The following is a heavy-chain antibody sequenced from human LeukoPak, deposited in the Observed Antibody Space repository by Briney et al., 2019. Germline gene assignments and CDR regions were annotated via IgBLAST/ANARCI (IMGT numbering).Heavy chain of an antibody. CDR2: ISSRGSLI. D-gene: IGHD2-15*01. Sequence: GGSLRLSCADSGFTFSNYEMNWVRQAPGKGLEWLSYISSRGSLIYYADSAKGRFTISRDNAKNSLYLQMNSLRAEDTAVYYCARGPGLEVVVAATYFDYWGQGTLVTVSS. V-gene: IGHV3-48*03. J-gene: IGHJ4*02. CDR1: GFTFSNYE. CDR3: ARGPGLEVVVAATYFDY.